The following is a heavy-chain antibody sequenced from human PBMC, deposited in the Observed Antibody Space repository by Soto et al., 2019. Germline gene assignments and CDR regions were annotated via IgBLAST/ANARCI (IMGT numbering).Heavy chain of an antibody. CDR3: AGGSNGDYV. V-gene: IGHV3-53*01. J-gene: IGHJ4*02. Sequence: EVQLVESGGGLIQPGGSLRLSCAASGFTVSNNYMSWVRQSPEKGLEWVSLIYSGGNTYYADSVKGRFSISRDNSKNTVYLQMNSLRAEDTAVYYCAGGSNGDYVWGQGTLVTVSS. CDR1: GFTVSNNY. CDR2: IYSGGNT. D-gene: IGHD4-17*01.